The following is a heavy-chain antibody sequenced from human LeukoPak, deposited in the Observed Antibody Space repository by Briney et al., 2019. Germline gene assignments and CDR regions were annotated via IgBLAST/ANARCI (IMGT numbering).Heavy chain of an antibody. D-gene: IGHD3-10*01. V-gene: IGHV3-30-3*01. CDR2: TSSDLNVK. CDR1: GFTFRNYV. Sequence: GGSLRLSCAASGFTFRNYVIHWVRQAPGKGLEWVAVTSSDLNVKLYADSVKDRFTISRDNSRSTLYLQMNSPRPEDTAIYYCARKGYYGSGSPPSLYFDYWGQGTLVTVSS. J-gene: IGHJ4*02. CDR3: ARKGYYGSGSPPSLYFDY.